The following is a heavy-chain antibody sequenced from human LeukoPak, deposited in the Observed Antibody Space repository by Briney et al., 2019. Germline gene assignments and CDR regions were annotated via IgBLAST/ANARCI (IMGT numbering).Heavy chain of an antibody. Sequence: GGSLRLSCAASEFTFSSYWMTWVRQAPGKGLEWVANIKKDGSKKNYVDSVKGRFIISRDNAKNSLYLQMNSLRVEDTAVYYCARDVSDEYDSASRIHLDFWGRGSLVTVSS. J-gene: IGHJ4*02. D-gene: IGHD2/OR15-2a*01. CDR2: IKKDGSKK. CDR1: EFTFSSYW. V-gene: IGHV3-7*01. CDR3: ARDVSDEYDSASRIHLDF.